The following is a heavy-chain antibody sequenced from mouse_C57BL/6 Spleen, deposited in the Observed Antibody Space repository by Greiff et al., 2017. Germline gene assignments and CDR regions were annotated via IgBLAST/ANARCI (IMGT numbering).Heavy chain of an antibody. D-gene: IGHD4-1*01. CDR1: GYAFTNYL. CDR3: ARASWVHYCDY. CDR2: INPGSGGT. V-gene: IGHV1-54*01. J-gene: IGHJ2*01. Sequence: QVQLQQSGAELVRPGTSVKVSCKASGYAFTNYLIEWVKQRPGQGLEWIGVINPGSGGTNYNEKFKGKATLTADKSSSTAYMQLSSLTSEDSAVYFCARASWVHYCDYWGQGATLTVSS.